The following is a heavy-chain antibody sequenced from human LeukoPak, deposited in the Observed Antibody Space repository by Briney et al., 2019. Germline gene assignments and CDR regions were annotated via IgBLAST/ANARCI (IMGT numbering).Heavy chain of an antibody. D-gene: IGHD2-21*01. CDR1: GFTFDDYA. J-gene: IGHJ4*02. CDR2: ISWDGGST. Sequence: GGSLRLSCAASGFTFDDYAMHWVRQAPGKGLEWVSLISWDGGSTYYADSVKGRFTISRDNAKNSLYLQMNSLRAEDTALYYCARDGGDCGGDSCYVDYWGQGTLVTVSS. CDR3: ARDGGDCGGDSCYVDY. V-gene: IGHV3-43D*03.